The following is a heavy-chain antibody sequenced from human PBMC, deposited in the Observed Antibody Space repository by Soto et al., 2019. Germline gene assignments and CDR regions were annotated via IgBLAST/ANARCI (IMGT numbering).Heavy chain of an antibody. V-gene: IGHV5-10-1*01. Sequence: GESLKISCKGSGYIFSSYWISCVLQMPGKGLEWMWRIDPSDSYTNYSPSFQGHVTISADKSISTAYLQWSSLKASDTAMYYCARGHPLHSGAFDIWGQWTMVT. CDR1: GYIFSSYW. CDR2: IDPSDSYT. D-gene: IGHD3-10*01. J-gene: IGHJ3*02. CDR3: ARGHPLHSGAFDI.